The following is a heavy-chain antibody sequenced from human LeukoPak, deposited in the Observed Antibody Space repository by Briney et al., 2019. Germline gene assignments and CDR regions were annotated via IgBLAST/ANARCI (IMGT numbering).Heavy chain of an antibody. V-gene: IGHV4-59*01. D-gene: IGHD3-9*01. CDR1: GGSISSYY. Sequence: SETLSLTCTVSGGSISSYYWSWIRQPPGKGLEWIGYIYYSGSTNYNPSLKSRVTISVDTSKNQFSLKLSSVTAADTAVYYCARVFSDYDILTGYYVLDYWGQGTLVTVSS. CDR2: IYYSGST. CDR3: ARVFSDYDILTGYYVLDY. J-gene: IGHJ4*02.